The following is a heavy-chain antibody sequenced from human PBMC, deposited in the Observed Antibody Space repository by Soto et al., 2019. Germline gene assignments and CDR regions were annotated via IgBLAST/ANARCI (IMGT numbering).Heavy chain of an antibody. Sequence: QVQLVESGGGVVQPGRSLRLSCAASGFTFSSYAMHWVRQAPGKGLEWVAVISYDGSNKYYADSVKGRFTISRDNSKNTLYLQRNSLRAEDTAVYYCARAYEGDSFDYWGQGTLVTVSS. CDR1: GFTFSSYA. CDR2: ISYDGSNK. J-gene: IGHJ4*02. CDR3: ARAYEGDSFDY. D-gene: IGHD3-16*01. V-gene: IGHV3-30-3*01.